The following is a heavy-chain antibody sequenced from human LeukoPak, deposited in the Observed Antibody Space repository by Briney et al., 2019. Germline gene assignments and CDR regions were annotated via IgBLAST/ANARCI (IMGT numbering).Heavy chain of an antibody. D-gene: IGHD3-16*01. J-gene: IGHJ4*02. CDR1: GDSISSSW. Sequence: KPSETLSLTFTVSGDSISSSWWAWIRQPPGKGLEWIGYFHNSGTSSYNPSLKSRVTISLDTSINQFSLKMTSVTAADTAFYYCARDSRGGGPDFDYWGQGILVTVSS. CDR2: FHNSGTS. V-gene: IGHV4-59*01. CDR3: ARDSRGGGPDFDY.